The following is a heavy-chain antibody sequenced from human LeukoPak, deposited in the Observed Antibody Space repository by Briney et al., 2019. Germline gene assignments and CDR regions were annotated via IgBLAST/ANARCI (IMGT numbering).Heavy chain of an antibody. CDR2: IYYSGST. CDR1: GGSISSYY. J-gene: IGHJ6*03. Sequence: PSETLSLTCTVSGGSISSYYWSWIRQPPGKGLEWIGYIYYSGSTNYNPSLKSRVTISVDTSKNQFSLKLSSVTAADTAVYYCARGRWLNSGNYYYYMDVWGKGTTVAVSS. CDR3: ARGRWLNSGNYYYYMDV. V-gene: IGHV4-59*01. D-gene: IGHD3-10*01.